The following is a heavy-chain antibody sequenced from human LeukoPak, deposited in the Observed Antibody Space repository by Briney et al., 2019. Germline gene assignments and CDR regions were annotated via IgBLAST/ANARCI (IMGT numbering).Heavy chain of an antibody. D-gene: IGHD6-19*01. CDR3: AKDLGSGWTLYYFDY. J-gene: IGHJ4*02. CDR2: IRFDGSNK. CDR1: GFTFSSYA. Sequence: GGSLRLSCAASGFTFSSYAMHWVRQAPGKGLEWVSFIRFDGSNKYYVDSVKGRFTISRDNSKNTLYLQMNSLRAEDTAVYYCAKDLGSGWTLYYFDYWGQGTLVTVSS. V-gene: IGHV3-30*02.